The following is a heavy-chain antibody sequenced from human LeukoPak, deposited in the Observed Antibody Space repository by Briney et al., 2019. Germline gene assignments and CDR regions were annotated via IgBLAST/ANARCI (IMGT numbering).Heavy chain of an antibody. Sequence: GGSLRLSCAASGFTVSSNYMSWVRQAPGKGLVWVSRINSDGSNTIYAASVKGRFTISRDNAKNTLYLQMNSLRAEDTAVYYCARGVLGDFDSWGQGTLVTVSS. J-gene: IGHJ4*02. CDR3: ARGVLGDFDS. CDR1: GFTVSSNY. CDR2: INSDGSNT. D-gene: IGHD3-16*01. V-gene: IGHV3-74*01.